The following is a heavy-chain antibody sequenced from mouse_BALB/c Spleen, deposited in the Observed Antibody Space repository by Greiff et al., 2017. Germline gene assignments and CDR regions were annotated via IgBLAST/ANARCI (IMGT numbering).Heavy chain of an antibody. CDR3: TRSITTVVDWFAY. CDR1: GFTFSSYT. V-gene: IGHV5-6-4*01. D-gene: IGHD1-1*01. CDR2: ISSGGSYT. J-gene: IGHJ3*01. Sequence: EVKLVESGGGLVKPGGSLKLSCAASGFTFSSYTMSWVRQTPEKRLEWVATISSGGSYTYYPDSVKGRFTISRDNAKNTLYLQMSSLKSEDTAMYYCTRSITTVVDWFAYWGQGTLVTVSA.